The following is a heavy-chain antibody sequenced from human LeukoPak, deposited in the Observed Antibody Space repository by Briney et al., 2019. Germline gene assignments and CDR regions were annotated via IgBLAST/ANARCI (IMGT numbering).Heavy chain of an antibody. Sequence: SETLSLTCTVSGGSISSSSYYWGWIRQPPGKGLEWVGYIYYSGSTNYNPSLKSRVTISVDTSKNQYSLKLSSVTAADTAVYYCARETPAAIVFDIWGQGTMVTVSS. CDR1: GGSISSSSYY. CDR2: IYYSGST. CDR3: ARETPAAIVFDI. D-gene: IGHD2-2*01. V-gene: IGHV4-61*01. J-gene: IGHJ3*02.